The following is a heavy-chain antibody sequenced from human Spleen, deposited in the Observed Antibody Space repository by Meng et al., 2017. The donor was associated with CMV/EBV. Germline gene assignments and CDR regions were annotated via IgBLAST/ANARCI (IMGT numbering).Heavy chain of an antibody. CDR3: ARSGEVQFLEWLLYYY. D-gene: IGHD3-3*01. J-gene: IGHJ4*02. CDR1: GYTFTGYY. Sequence: GYTFTGYYIHWVRQAPGQGLEWLGWINPKTAGTNYAQKFQARVTLTRDTSISTVYMQLSRLRSDDTAVYYCARSGEVQFLEWLLYYYWGQGTLVTVSS. CDR2: INPKTAGT. V-gene: IGHV1-2*02.